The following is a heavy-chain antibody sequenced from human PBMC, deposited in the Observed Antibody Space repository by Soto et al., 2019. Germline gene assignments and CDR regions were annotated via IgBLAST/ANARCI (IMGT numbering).Heavy chain of an antibody. CDR3: ARGRYGDY. Sequence: QVHLVQSGAEVKKPGASVKVSCQASGYAFTTYGITWVRQAPGQGLEWMGWISAHNGNTNYAQKLQGRVTVTRDTSTSTAYMELRILRSDDTAVYYCARGRYGDYWGQGALSPSPQ. CDR2: ISAHNGNT. D-gene: IGHD1-1*01. J-gene: IGHJ4*02. CDR1: GYAFTTYG. V-gene: IGHV1-18*01.